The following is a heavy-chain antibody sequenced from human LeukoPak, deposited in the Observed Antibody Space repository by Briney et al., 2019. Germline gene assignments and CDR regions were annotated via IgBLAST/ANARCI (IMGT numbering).Heavy chain of an antibody. Sequence: ASVKVSCKTSGYTFTSYGISWVRQAPGQGLEWMGWISTYNGNTDYAQNLQGRVTMTKDTSTSTAYMELRSLRSDDTAVYYCARDPPQIAVAGTGDYWGQGTLVTVSS. CDR3: ARDPPQIAVAGTGDY. V-gene: IGHV1-18*01. CDR2: ISTYNGNT. CDR1: GYTFTSYG. D-gene: IGHD6-19*01. J-gene: IGHJ4*02.